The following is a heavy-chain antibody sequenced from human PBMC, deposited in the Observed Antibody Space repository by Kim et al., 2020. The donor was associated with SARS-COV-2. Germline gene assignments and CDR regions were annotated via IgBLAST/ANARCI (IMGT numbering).Heavy chain of an antibody. V-gene: IGHV3-15*01. CDR3: TTDRRKAAAGTRGYYYYYMDV. D-gene: IGHD6-13*01. Sequence: GGSLRLSCAASGFTFSNAWMSWVRQAPGKGLEWVGRIKSKTDGGTTDYAAPVKGRFTISRDDSKNTLYLQMNSLKTEDTAVYYCTTDRRKAAAGTRGYYYYYMDVWGKGTTVTVSS. CDR2: IKSKTDGGTT. CDR1: GFTFSNAW. J-gene: IGHJ6*03.